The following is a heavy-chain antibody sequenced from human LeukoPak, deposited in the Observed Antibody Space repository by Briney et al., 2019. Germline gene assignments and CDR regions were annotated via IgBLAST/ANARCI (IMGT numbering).Heavy chain of an antibody. Sequence: GGSLRLSCAASGFTFSSYAMSWVRQAPGKGLEWVANIKQDGSEKYYVDSVKGRFTIPRDNAKNSLYLQMNSLRAEDTAVYYCASDILTGYYPDYWGQGTLVTVSS. CDR2: IKQDGSEK. CDR1: GFTFSSYA. CDR3: ASDILTGYYPDY. J-gene: IGHJ4*02. D-gene: IGHD3-9*01. V-gene: IGHV3-7*01.